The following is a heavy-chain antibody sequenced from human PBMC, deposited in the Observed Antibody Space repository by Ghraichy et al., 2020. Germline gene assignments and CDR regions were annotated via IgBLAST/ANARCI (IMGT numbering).Heavy chain of an antibody. CDR2: IYTSGST. CDR1: GGSISSYY. D-gene: IGHD4-17*01. V-gene: IGHV4-4*07. J-gene: IGHJ2*01. Sequence: SETLSLTCTVSGGSISSYYWSWIRQPAGKGLEWIGRIYTSGSTNYNPSLKSRVTMSVDTSKNQFSLKLSSVTAADTAVYYCARDSTTDPDWYFDLWAVAPWSLSPQ. CDR3: ARDSTTDPDWYFDL.